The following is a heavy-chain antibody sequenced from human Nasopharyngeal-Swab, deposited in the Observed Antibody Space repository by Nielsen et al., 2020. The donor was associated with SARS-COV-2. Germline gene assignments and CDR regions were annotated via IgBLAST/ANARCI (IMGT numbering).Heavy chain of an antibody. Sequence: WVRQAPGQGLEWMGWISAYNGNTNYAQKLQGRVTMTTDTSTSAAHMELRSLRSDDTAVYYCARDDYDILTGYYTGGIYWGQGTLVTVSS. CDR3: ARDDYDILTGYYTGGIY. J-gene: IGHJ4*02. CDR2: ISAYNGNT. D-gene: IGHD3-9*01. V-gene: IGHV1-18*01.